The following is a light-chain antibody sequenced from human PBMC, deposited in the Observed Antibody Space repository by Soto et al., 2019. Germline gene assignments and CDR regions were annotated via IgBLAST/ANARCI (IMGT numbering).Light chain of an antibody. V-gene: IGKV3-11*01. Sequence: EIALTQSPATLSLSPGERATLSCRASQSVSSYLAWYQQKPGQAPRLLIYDASNRATGIPARFSGSGSGTDFTLTISSLEPEDFAVYYCQQRSSFGGGTKVDIK. CDR1: QSVSSY. J-gene: IGKJ4*01. CDR2: DAS. CDR3: QQRSS.